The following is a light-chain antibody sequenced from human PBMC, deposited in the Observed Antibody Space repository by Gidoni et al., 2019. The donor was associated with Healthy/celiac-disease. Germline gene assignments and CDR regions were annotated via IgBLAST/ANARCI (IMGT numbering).Light chain of an antibody. V-gene: IGKV3-11*01. CDR1: QSVSSY. J-gene: IGKJ4*01. CDR3: QQRSNWRLT. Sequence: EIVLTQYPATLSLSPGERATLSCRDSQSVSSYLAWYQQKPGQAPRLLIYDASNRATGIPARFSGSGSGTDFTLTISSLEPEDFAVYYCQQRSNWRLTFGGGTKVEIK. CDR2: DAS.